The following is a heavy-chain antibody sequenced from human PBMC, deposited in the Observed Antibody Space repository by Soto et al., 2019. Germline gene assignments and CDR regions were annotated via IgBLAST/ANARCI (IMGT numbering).Heavy chain of an antibody. CDR3: AKYIEYSYGLDAFDI. CDR1: GFTFSSYS. Sequence: GGSLRLSCAAPGFTFSSYSMSWVRQAPGQGLKWESSISGSGGTTYYTGSVKGRFTISRDNSMNTLYLQLNSLRADDTALYYCAKYIEYSYGLDAFDIWGQGTMVTVSS. CDR2: ISGSGGTT. J-gene: IGHJ3*02. V-gene: IGHV3-23*01. D-gene: IGHD5-18*01.